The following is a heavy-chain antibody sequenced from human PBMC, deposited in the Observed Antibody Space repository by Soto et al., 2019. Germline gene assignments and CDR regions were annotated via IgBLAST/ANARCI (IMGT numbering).Heavy chain of an antibody. Sequence: ASMMVSWKDAGYSFTSYGIGRVRQVPGQGPEWMGWISPYNGRTNYAQSVKGRVVMTTDISSNTVDLELRSLRSDDSAIDECGRCRTDRYDMYVWG. J-gene: IGHJ6*03. CDR2: ISPYNGRT. CDR3: GRCRTDRYDMYV. D-gene: IGHD2-21*02. CDR1: GYSFTSYG. V-gene: IGHV1-18*01.